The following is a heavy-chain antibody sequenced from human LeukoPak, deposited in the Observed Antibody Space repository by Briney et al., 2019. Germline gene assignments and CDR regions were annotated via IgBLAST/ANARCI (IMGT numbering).Heavy chain of an antibody. CDR2: TYCRGST. V-gene: IGHV4-38-2*02. D-gene: IGHD3-22*01. Sequence: PSETLSLTCTVSGYSISSGYYWGWIRQSPGKGLEWIGNTYCRGSTHYNPSLKSRVTISMDTSKNQFSLKLSSVTAADTAVRNYYDSSGYYLFDYWGQGTLVTVSS. J-gene: IGHJ4*02. CDR1: GYSISSGYY. CDR3: YDSSGYYLFDY.